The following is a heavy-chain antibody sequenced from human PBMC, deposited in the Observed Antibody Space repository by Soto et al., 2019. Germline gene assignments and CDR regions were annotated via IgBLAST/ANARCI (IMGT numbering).Heavy chain of an antibody. J-gene: IGHJ6*02. V-gene: IGHV4-31*03. D-gene: IGHD3-3*01. CDR2: IYYSGST. Sequence: SETLSFTCTVSGGSISSGGYYWSWIRQHPGKGLEWIGYIYYSGSTYYNPSLKSRVTISVDTSKNQFSLKLSSVTAADTAVYYCARVLRFHMDVWGQGTTVTVSS. CDR1: GGSISSGGYY. CDR3: ARVLRFHMDV.